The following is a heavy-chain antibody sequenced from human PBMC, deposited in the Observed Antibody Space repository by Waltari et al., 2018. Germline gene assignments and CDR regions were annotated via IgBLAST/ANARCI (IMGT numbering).Heavy chain of an antibody. J-gene: IGHJ3*02. CDR3: ARKLYYDYIWGSYHHGGVDAFDI. V-gene: IGHV1-2*02. D-gene: IGHD3-16*02. Sequence: QVQLVQSGAEVKKPGASVKVTWQASGYTFTGYYMHWVRQATGKGLEVMGWINPNSGGTNYAQKFQGRVTMTRDTSISTAYMELSRLRSDDTAVYYCARKLYYDYIWGSYHHGGVDAFDIWGQGTMVTVSS. CDR1: GYTFTGYY. CDR2: INPNSGGT.